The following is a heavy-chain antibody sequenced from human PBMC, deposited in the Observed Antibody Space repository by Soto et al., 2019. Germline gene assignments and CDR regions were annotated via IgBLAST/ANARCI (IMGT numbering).Heavy chain of an antibody. CDR3: AREGYSYGPGGYSPPRFYGMGV. J-gene: IGHJ6*02. CDR1: GYTFTSYG. D-gene: IGHD3-10*01. V-gene: IGHV1-18*01. CDR2: ISAYNDNT. Sequence: QIQLVQSGPEVRKPGASVKVSCKASGYTFTSYGISWVRQAPGQGLEWLGWISAYNDNTNYAQKLQGRVTLTTDTPPSTAYMGLRNLRSDDPAVYFCAREGYSYGPGGYSPPRFYGMGVWGQGTTVTVSS.